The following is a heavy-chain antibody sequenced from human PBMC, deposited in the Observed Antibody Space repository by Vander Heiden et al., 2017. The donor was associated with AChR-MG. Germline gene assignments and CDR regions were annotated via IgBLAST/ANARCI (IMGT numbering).Heavy chain of an antibody. V-gene: IGHV3-33*01. CDR2: IWYDGNNQ. CDR3: ARDLYSSHYDY. CDR1: GFTINRDG. J-gene: IGHJ4*02. Sequence: QVQLVESGGAVVQPGRSLRLSCAASGFTINRDGMHGYRQTPGKGLEWVGVIWYDGNNQYYADSVKGRFTISRDTSQNTVYLQMNSLRAEDTAMYYCARDLYSSHYDYWGQGTLVTVSS. D-gene: IGHD4-4*01.